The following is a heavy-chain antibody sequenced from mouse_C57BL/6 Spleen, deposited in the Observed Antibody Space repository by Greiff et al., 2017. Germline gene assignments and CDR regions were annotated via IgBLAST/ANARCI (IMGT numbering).Heavy chain of an antibody. CDR1: GFSLTSYG. V-gene: IGHV2-2*01. Sequence: QVQLQQSGPGLVQPSQSLSITCTVSGFSLTSYGVHWVRQSPGKGLEWLGVIWSGGSTDYNAAFISRLSISKDNSKSQVFFKMNSLQADDTAIYYCARNSRAIYYDYGGFAYWGQGTLVTVSA. CDR3: ARNSRAIYYDYGGFAY. CDR2: IWSGGST. D-gene: IGHD2-4*01. J-gene: IGHJ3*01.